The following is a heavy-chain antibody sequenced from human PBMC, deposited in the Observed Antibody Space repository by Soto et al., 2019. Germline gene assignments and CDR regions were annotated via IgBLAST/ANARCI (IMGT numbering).Heavy chain of an antibody. CDR1: GFTFSTYA. CDR3: AKDKGGRYCSRTSCLYSFDY. CDR2: ISDSGST. Sequence: EVQLLESGGGLVQPGGSLRLSCTASGFTFSTYAMSWVRQAPGKGLEWVSTISDSGSTYYADSVKGRFTISRDNSKNTLYLEMNRLRDEDTAVYYCAKDKGGRYCSRTSCLYSFDYWGQGTLVTVSS. V-gene: IGHV3-23*01. J-gene: IGHJ4*02. D-gene: IGHD2-2*01.